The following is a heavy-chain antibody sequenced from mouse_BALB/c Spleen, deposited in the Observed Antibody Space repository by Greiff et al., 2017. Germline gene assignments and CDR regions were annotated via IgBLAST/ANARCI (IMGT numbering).Heavy chain of an antibody. CDR2: ISSGGSYT. J-gene: IGHJ2*01. CDR1: GFTFSSYA. V-gene: IGHV5-9-3*01. Sequence: EVMLVESGGGLVKPGGSLKLSCAASGFTFSSYAMSWVRQTPEKRLEWVATISSGGSYTYYPDSVKGRFTISRDNAKNTLYLQMSSLRSEDTAMYYCARHGLLGSYFDYWGQGTTLTVSS. D-gene: IGHD3-1*01. CDR3: ARHGLLGSYFDY.